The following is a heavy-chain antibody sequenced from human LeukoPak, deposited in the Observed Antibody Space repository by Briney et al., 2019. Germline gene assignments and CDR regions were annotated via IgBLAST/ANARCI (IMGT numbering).Heavy chain of an antibody. CDR2: INPNSGGT. CDR3: ARDIGLGEFALYYYYMDV. J-gene: IGHJ6*03. Sequence: ASVTVSCKASGYTFTGYYMHWVRQAPGQGLEWMGWINPNSGGTNYAQKFQGGVTMTRDTSISTAYMELSRLRSDDTAVYYCARDIGLGEFALYYYYMDVWGKGTTVTVSS. CDR1: GYTFTGYY. V-gene: IGHV1-2*02. D-gene: IGHD3-16*01.